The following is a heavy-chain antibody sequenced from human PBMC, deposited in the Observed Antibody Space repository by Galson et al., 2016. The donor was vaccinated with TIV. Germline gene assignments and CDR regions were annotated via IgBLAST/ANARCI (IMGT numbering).Heavy chain of an antibody. J-gene: IGHJ4*02. CDR3: SSASHFVPTVHHY. D-gene: IGHD2-21*01. CDR1: GXTFNSYD. Sequence: SVKVSCKASGXTFNSYDISWLRQIPGEGFEWMGRINPAVGLTKYAQRFRGRFTITAAYMELSSLRSEDTAVYYCSSASHFVPTVHHYWGQGTLVPVSS. CDR2: INPAVGLT. V-gene: IGHV1-69*04.